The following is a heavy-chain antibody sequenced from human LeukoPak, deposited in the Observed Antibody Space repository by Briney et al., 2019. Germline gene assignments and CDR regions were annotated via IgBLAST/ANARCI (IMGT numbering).Heavy chain of an antibody. J-gene: IGHJ4*02. V-gene: IGHV4-30-2*01. Sequence: PSQTLSLTCAVSGGSISSGGYSWSWIRQPPGKGLEWIGEINHSGSTNYNPSLKSRVTISLDTSKNQFSLKLSSVTAADTAVYYCAGHHPRNTVDFWGQGTLVTVSS. CDR2: INHSGST. D-gene: IGHD2/OR15-2a*01. CDR3: AGHHPRNTVDF. CDR1: GGSISSGGYS.